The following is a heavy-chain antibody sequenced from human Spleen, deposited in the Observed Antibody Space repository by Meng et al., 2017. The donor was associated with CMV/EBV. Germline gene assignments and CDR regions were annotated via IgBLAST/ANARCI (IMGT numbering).Heavy chain of an antibody. CDR2: INPNSGGT. CDR3: ARVPDRRYSGSYYVGDDAFGI. J-gene: IGHJ3*02. V-gene: IGHV1-2*02. CDR1: GYTFTDYY. D-gene: IGHD1-26*01. Sequence: ASVKVSCKASGYTFTDYYMHWVRQAPGQGLEWMGWINPNSGGTEYAQKFQGRVTMTRDTSISTAYMEVRSLRSDDTAVFYCARVPDRRYSGSYYVGDDAFGIWGQGTMVTVSS.